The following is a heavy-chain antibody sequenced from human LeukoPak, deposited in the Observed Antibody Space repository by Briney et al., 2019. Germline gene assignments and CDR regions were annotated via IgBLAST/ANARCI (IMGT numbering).Heavy chain of an antibody. CDR1: GFTFNSYW. V-gene: IGHV3-74*01. Sequence: GSLRLSCAASGFTFNSYWMHWVRQAPGKGLVWVSRINTDGSSTSYADSVKGRFTISRDNAKNTLYLQTNSLRAEDTAVYYCARSRLYDDSVDNWFDPWGQGTLVTVSS. CDR2: INTDGSST. D-gene: IGHD3-16*01. CDR3: ARSRLYDDSVDNWFDP. J-gene: IGHJ5*02.